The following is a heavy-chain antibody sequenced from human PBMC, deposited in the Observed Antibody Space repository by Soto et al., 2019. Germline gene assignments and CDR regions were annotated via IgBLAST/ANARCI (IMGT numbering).Heavy chain of an antibody. CDR1: GYIFTSFY. Sequence: GESLKVSCKGSGYIFTSFYIGWVRQMPGRGLEWMGIIYPYDSQTRYSPSFQGQVTISADKSIDTAYLHWSSLRASDSATYYCAIPEPWANGMDVWGQETTVTISS. J-gene: IGHJ6*02. D-gene: IGHD7-27*01. CDR2: IYPYDSQT. CDR3: AIPEPWANGMDV. V-gene: IGHV5-51*01.